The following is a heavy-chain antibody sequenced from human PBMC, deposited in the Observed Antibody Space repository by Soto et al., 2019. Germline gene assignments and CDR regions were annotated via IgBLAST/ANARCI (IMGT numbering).Heavy chain of an antibody. D-gene: IGHD5-18*01. Sequence: GGSLRLSCAASGFTFSSYSMNWVRQAPGKGLEWVSYISSSSSTIYYADSVKGRFTISRDNAKNSLYLQMNSLRAEDTAVYYCARDYVPAPFRDTIMYYFDYWGQGTLVTVSS. J-gene: IGHJ4*02. CDR1: GFTFSSYS. CDR2: ISSSSSTI. V-gene: IGHV3-48*01. CDR3: ARDYVPAPFRDTIMYYFDY.